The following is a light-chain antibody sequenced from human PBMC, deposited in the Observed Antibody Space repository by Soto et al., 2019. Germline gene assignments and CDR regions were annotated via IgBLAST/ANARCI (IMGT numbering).Light chain of an antibody. CDR3: QQSYSTRFT. J-gene: IGKJ3*01. CDR2: AAS. CDR1: QSISSY. V-gene: IGKV1-39*01. Sequence: DIPMTQSPSSLSASVGDRVTITCRASQSISSYLNWYQQKPGKAPTLLIYAASSLQSGVPSRFSGSGSGTDFTLTISSLQPEDFATYYCQQSYSTRFTFGPGTKVDIK.